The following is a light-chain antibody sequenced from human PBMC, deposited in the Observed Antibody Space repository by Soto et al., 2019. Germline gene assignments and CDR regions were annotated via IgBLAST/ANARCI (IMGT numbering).Light chain of an antibody. J-gene: IGKJ2*01. V-gene: IGKV1-39*01. CDR2: AAS. Sequence: DVQMTQSPSSLSASVGDRVTITCRASQTISTYLNWYQQNPGKAPKLLIYAASTLQSGVPSRFSDSGSGTHFPLTISTLQPEDFATYYCQQSHGIPYTFGQGTKLEIK. CDR1: QTISTY. CDR3: QQSHGIPYT.